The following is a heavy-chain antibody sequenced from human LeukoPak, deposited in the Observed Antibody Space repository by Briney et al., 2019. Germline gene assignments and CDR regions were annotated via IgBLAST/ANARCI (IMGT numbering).Heavy chain of an antibody. Sequence: SETLSLTCAVYGGSFSGYYWSWTRQPPGKGLEWIGEINHSGSTNYNPSLKSRVTISVDTSKNQFSLKLSSVTAADTAVYYCARGPHGSGSARDYYYYGMDVWGKGTTVTVSS. CDR1: GGSFSGYY. CDR3: ARGPHGSGSARDYYYYGMDV. V-gene: IGHV4-34*01. J-gene: IGHJ6*04. CDR2: INHSGST. D-gene: IGHD3-10*01.